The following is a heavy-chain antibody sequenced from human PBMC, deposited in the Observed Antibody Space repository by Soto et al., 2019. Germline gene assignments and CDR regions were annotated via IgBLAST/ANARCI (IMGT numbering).Heavy chain of an antibody. CDR2: SIPILGRA. J-gene: IGHJ4*02. CDR1: AGTFNNHS. Sequence: QVQLVQSGTEVKKPGSSVAVSCQASAGTFNNHSLSWVRQAPGQGLEWMGRSIPILGRADYSQKFQGRLTLTVDKSTSTADMELSSLTSEDTAVCYCVIDLGYFDFWGQGTLVTVSS. D-gene: IGHD2-15*01. V-gene: IGHV1-69*02. CDR3: VIDLGYFDF.